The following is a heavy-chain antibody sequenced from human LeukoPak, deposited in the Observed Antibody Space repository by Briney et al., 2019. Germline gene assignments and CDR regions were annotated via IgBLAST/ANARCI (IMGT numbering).Heavy chain of an antibody. D-gene: IGHD4-17*01. V-gene: IGHV3-21*06. CDR2: ISSSRSYI. J-gene: IGHJ3*02. CDR3: ARDRIIYGDYGDAFDI. CDR1: GFTFSTFS. Sequence: PGGSLRLSCAASGFTFSTFSMNWVRPAPGKGLEWVSSISSSRSYIYYEDSVKGRFTISRDNAKNSLYLQMNSLRAEDTAVYYCARDRIIYGDYGDAFDIWGQGTMVTVSS.